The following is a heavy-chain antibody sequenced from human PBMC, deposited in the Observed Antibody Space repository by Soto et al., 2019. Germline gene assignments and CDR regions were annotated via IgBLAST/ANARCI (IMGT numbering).Heavy chain of an antibody. J-gene: IGHJ5*02. CDR2: ISSNGGST. Sequence: PGGSLRLSCSASGFTFSSYAMRWVRQAPGKGLEYVSAISSNGGSTYYADSVKGRFTISRDNSKNTLYLQMSSLRAEDTAVYYCVKDRAYCGGDCYSPGGTWGQGTLGTVSS. CDR1: GFTFSSYA. CDR3: VKDRAYCGGDCYSPGGT. D-gene: IGHD2-21*02. V-gene: IGHV3-64D*06.